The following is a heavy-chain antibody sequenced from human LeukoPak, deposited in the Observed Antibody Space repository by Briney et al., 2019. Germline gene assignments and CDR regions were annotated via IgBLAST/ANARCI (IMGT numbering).Heavy chain of an antibody. CDR1: GFTFDDYA. V-gene: IGHV3-9*01. D-gene: IGHD5-18*01. CDR2: ISWNSGSI. CDR3: AKDIEAMVGYYYGMDV. J-gene: IGHJ6*02. Sequence: GGSLRLSCAASGFTFDDYAMHWVRQAPGKGLEWVSGISWNSGSIGYADSVKGRFTISRDNAKNSLYLQMNSLRAEDTALYYCAKDIEAMVGYYYGMDVWGQGTTVTVSS.